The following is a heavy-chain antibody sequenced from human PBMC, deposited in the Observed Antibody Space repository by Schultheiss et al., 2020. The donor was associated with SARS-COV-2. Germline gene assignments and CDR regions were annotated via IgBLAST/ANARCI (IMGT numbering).Heavy chain of an antibody. Sequence: SVKVSCKASGGTFSSYTISWVRQAPGQGLEWMGRIIPIFGIANYAQKFQGRVTITADKSTSTAYMELSSLRSEDTAVYYCARSYRPIVATKGLWFDPWGQGTLVTVSS. CDR3: ARSYRPIVATKGLWFDP. CDR2: IIPIFGIA. V-gene: IGHV1-69*02. CDR1: GGTFSSYT. D-gene: IGHD5-12*01. J-gene: IGHJ5*02.